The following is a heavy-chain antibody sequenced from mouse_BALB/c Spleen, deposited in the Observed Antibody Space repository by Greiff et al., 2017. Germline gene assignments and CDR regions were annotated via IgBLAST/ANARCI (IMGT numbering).Heavy chain of an antibody. CDR3: ASAYGSSPFAY. J-gene: IGHJ3*01. D-gene: IGHD1-1*01. CDR1: GYTFTDYW. CDR2: IDTSDSYT. V-gene: IGHV1-69*01. Sequence: QVQLQQSGAELVMPGASVKMSCKASGYTFTDYWMHWVKQRPGQGLEWIGAIDTSDSYTSYNQKFKGKATMTVDKSSSTAYMELARLTSEDSAIYYCASAYGSSPFAYWGQGTLVTVSA.